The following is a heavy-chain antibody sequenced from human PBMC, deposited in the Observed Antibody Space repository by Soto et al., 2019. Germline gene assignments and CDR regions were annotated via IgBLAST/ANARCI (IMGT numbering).Heavy chain of an antibody. Sequence: PSETLSLTCIVSGVSVTGYTWSWVRQPANKGLEWIGRVFSSVSATYNPSLKSRVSISMDTAENRISLKLDSVTAADAGVYFCARDGMTTGDTWGPGTLVTVSS. CDR3: ARDGMTTGDT. D-gene: IGHD2-21*02. CDR1: GVSVTGYT. V-gene: IGHV4-4*07. CDR2: VFSSVSA. J-gene: IGHJ4*02.